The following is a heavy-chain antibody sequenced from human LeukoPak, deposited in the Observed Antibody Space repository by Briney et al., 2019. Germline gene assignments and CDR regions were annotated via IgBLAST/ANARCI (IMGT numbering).Heavy chain of an antibody. J-gene: IGHJ4*02. CDR1: GFTVSGNY. D-gene: IGHD7-27*01. V-gene: IGHV3-23*01. CDR2: ISGDAGRT. Sequence: GGSLRLSCAVSGFTVSGNYMSWVRQAPGKGLEWVSGISGDAGRTYYADSVKGRFTIYRDNSKNTLYLQMNSLGAEDTAVYYCVQDWAWGAFAYWGQGTLVTVSS. CDR3: VQDWAWGAFAY.